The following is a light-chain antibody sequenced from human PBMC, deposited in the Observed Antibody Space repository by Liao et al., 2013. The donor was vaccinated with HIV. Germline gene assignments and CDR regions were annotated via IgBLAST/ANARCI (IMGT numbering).Light chain of an antibody. V-gene: IGLV3-21*04. CDR2: YDS. Sequence: SYELTQSPSVSVAPGKTARITCGGNNIGNKSVHWYRQKPGQAPVLVIYYDSDRPSGIPERFSGSNSGNTATLTISRVEAGDEADYSCQVWDSDSDHPSVVFGGGTKLTVL. CDR1: NIGNKS. J-gene: IGLJ2*01. CDR3: QVWDSDSDHPSVV.